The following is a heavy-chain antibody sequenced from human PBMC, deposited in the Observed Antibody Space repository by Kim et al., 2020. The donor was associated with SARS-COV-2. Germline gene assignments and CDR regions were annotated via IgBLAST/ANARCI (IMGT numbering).Heavy chain of an antibody. J-gene: IGHJ6*02. CDR2: ISSSSSYI. D-gene: IGHD3-9*01. CDR1: GFTFSSYS. Sequence: GGSLRLSCAASGFTFSSYSMNWVRQAPGKGLEWVSAISSSSSYIYYADSVKGRFTISRDNAKNSLYLQMNSLRAEDTAVYYCARDLVGALQYYAILTGYPLVLSPPNSYGMDVWGPGTTVTVSS. CDR3: ARDLVGALQYYAILTGYPLVLSPPNSYGMDV. V-gene: IGHV3-21*01.